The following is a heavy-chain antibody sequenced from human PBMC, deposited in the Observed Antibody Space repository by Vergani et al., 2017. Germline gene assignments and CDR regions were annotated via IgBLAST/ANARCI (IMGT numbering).Heavy chain of an antibody. V-gene: IGHV4-31*03. Sequence: QVQLQESGPGLVKPSETLSLTCIVSGGSISSGVYYWNWIRQHPGKGLEWIGYIYSTGSTHHNPSLRRRINMSVDTSKNQFSLKLNSVTAADTAMYYCARMGGYDEGDAFRIGYFDSWGPGILVTVSS. D-gene: IGHD3-22*01. CDR2: IYSTGST. CDR3: ARMGGYDEGDAFRIGYFDS. CDR1: GGSISSGVYY. J-gene: IGHJ4*02.